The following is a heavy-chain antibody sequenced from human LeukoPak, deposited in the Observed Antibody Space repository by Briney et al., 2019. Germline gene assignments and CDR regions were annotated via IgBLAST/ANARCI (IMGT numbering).Heavy chain of an antibody. CDR3: ARGYDYYDSSGYYY. V-gene: IGHV3-48*02. CDR1: GFPFISYS. CDR2: ISSSSSAI. D-gene: IGHD3-22*01. J-gene: IGHJ4*02. Sequence: GGSLRLSCAASGFPFISYSMHWVRQAPGKGLEWVSYISSSSSAIYYADSVKGRFTISRDNAKNSLYLQMNSLRDEDTAVYYCARGYDYYDSSGYYYWGQGTLVIVSS.